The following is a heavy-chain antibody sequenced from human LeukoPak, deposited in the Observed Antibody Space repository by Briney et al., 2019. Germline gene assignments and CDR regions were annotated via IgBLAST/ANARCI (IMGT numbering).Heavy chain of an antibody. Sequence: SGTLSLTCAVSGGSISSSNWWSWVRQPPGKGLEWIGEIYHSGSTNYNPSLKSRVTISVDKSKNQFSLKLSSVTAAVTAVYYCARQGYSGYDFDDYWGQGTLVTVSS. J-gene: IGHJ4*02. D-gene: IGHD5-12*01. CDR3: ARQGYSGYDFDDY. CDR1: GGSISSSNW. V-gene: IGHV4-4*02. CDR2: IYHSGST.